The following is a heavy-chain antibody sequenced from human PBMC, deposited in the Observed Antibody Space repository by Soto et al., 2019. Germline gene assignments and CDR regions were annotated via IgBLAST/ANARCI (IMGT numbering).Heavy chain of an antibody. CDR1: GYTFNSYG. CDR2: ISAYNGNT. V-gene: IGHV1-18*04. Sequence: ASVKVSCKASGYTFNSYGISWVRQAPGQGLEWMGWISAYNGNTNYAQKVQGRVTMTTDTSTSTAYMELRSLRSDDTAVYYCARDLEYQPQYPWGQGTLVTVSS. CDR3: ARDLEYQPQYP. D-gene: IGHD2-2*01. J-gene: IGHJ5*02.